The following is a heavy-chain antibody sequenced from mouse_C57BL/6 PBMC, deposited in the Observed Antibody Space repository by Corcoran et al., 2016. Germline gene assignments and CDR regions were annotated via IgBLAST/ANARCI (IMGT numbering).Heavy chain of an antibody. CDR3: ARAEISMDY. V-gene: IGHV9-3*01. CDR1: GYTFTTYG. J-gene: IGHJ4*01. Sequence: QIQLVQSGPGLKKPGETAKISFKATGYTFTTYGMSWVKQAPGKGLKWMGWINTYSGVRTYADDFKGRFAFSLETSASTAYLQINNLKNEDTATYFCARAEISMDYWGQGTSVTVSS. CDR2: INTYSGVR.